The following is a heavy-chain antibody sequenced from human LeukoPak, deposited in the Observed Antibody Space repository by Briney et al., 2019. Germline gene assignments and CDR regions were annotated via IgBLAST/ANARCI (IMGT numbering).Heavy chain of an antibody. J-gene: IGHJ4*02. Sequence: PGGSLRLSCAASGFTFSKYRMRWVRQAPGKGLESVSRINTDGTVTYYADSVKGRFTLSRDNADNTMFLQMNSVRDEDTAVYYCATKQWLAPPPDSWGQGTPVTVSS. CDR3: ATKQWLAPPPDS. CDR2: INTDGTVT. V-gene: IGHV3-74*01. CDR1: GFTFSKYR. D-gene: IGHD6-19*01.